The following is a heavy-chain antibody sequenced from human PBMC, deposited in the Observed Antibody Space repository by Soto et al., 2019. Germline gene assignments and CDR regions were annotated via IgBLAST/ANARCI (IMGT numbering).Heavy chain of an antibody. V-gene: IGHV1-18*04. CDR3: ARDLKEVPRVYYDSNGL. Sequence: ASVKVSCKAYGYTFTSYGISWVRQAPGQGLEWMGWMSAYNGNTNYAQKLHGRVTMTTDTSTSTAYMELRSLRSYDTAVYYCARDLKEVPRVYYDSNGLWGQGTTVTVSS. D-gene: IGHD3-22*01. CDR2: MSAYNGNT. CDR1: GYTFTSYG. J-gene: IGHJ6*02.